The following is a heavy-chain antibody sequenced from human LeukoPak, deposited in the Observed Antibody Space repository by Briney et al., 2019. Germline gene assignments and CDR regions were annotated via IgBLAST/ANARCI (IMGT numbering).Heavy chain of an antibody. CDR3: ARDVSSSNAFDI. CDR2: INPSGGST. CDR1: GYTFTSYY. Sequence: ASVKVSCKASGYTFTSYYMHWVRQAPGQGLEWMGIINPSGGSTSYAQKFQGRVTMTRDMSTSTVYMELSSLRAEDTAVYYCARDVSSSNAFDIWGQGTMVTVSS. J-gene: IGHJ3*02. D-gene: IGHD6-13*01. V-gene: IGHV1-46*01.